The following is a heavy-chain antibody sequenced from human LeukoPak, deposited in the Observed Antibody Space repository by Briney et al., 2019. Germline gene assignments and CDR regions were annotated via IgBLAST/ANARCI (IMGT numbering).Heavy chain of an antibody. CDR2: MNPNSGNT. D-gene: IGHD3-22*01. CDR3: ARGPKYYYDSSGYGY. V-gene: IGHV1-8*02. CDR1: GGTFSSYA. Sequence: ASVKVSCKASGGTFSSYAINWVRQATGQGLEWMGWMNPNSGNTGYAQKFQGRVTMTRNTSISTAYMELSSLRSEDTAVYYCARGPKYYYDSSGYGYWGQGTLVTVSS. J-gene: IGHJ4*02.